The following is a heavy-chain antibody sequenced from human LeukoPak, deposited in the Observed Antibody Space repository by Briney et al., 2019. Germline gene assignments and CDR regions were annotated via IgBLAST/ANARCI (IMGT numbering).Heavy chain of an antibody. D-gene: IGHD3-16*01. V-gene: IGHV4-31*03. CDR2: IYYSGST. Sequence: PSETLSLTCTVSGGSISSGGYYWSWIRQHPGKGLEWIGYIYYSGSTYYNPSLKSRVTILLDTSKNQCSLKLTSVSAADTAVYYCARLKLGAYFDLWGRGTLVTVSS. CDR1: GGSISSGGYY. J-gene: IGHJ2*01. CDR3: ARLKLGAYFDL.